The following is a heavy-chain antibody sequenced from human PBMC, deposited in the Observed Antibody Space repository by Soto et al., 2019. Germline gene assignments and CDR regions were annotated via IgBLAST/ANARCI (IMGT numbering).Heavy chain of an antibody. J-gene: IGHJ6*03. D-gene: IGHD6-13*01. V-gene: IGHV3-48*01. CDR3: ARDPGGSSSWYGYYYYYYYMDV. CDR1: GFTFSSYS. Sequence: GGSLRLSCAASGFTFSSYSMNWVRQAPGKGLEWVSYISSSSSTIYYADPVKGRFTISRDNAKNSLYLQMNSLRAEDTAVYYCARDPGGSSSWYGYYYYYYYMDVWGKGTTVTVSS. CDR2: ISSSSSTI.